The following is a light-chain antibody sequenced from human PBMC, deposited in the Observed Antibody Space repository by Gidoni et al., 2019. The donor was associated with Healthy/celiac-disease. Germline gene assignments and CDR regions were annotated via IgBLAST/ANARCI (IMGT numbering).Light chain of an antibody. V-gene: IGKV4-1*01. CDR3: QQYYSTPWP. CDR2: WAS. J-gene: IGKJ1*01. CDR1: QSVLYSSNNKTY. Sequence: DIVMTQSPDSLAVSLGERATINCKSSQSVLYSSNNKTYLAWYQQKPGQSPKLLIYWASTREAGVPDRFSGSGSGTDFTLTISSLQAEDVAVYYCQQYYSTPWPFGQGTKVEIK.